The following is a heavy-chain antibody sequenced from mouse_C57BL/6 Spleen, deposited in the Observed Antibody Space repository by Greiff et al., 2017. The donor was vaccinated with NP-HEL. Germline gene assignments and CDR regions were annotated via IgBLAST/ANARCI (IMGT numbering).Heavy chain of an antibody. CDR1: GYTFTDYN. CDR3: SLSAWFVY. CDR2: INPNNGGT. J-gene: IGHJ3*01. V-gene: IGHV1-18*01. Sequence: EVQRVESGPELVKPGASVKIPCKASGYTFTDYNMDWVKQSHGKSLEWIGDINPNNGGTIYNQKFKGKATLTVDKSSSTAYMELRSLTSEDTAVYYCSLSAWFVYWGQGTLVTVSA.